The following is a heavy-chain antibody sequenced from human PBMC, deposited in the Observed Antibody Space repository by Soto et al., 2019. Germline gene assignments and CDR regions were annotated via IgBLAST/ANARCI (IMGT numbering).Heavy chain of an antibody. V-gene: IGHV3-23*01. D-gene: IGHD3-3*01. CDR1: GFTFSSYA. CDR3: AKDAGLHGSTNPRFGQQ. J-gene: IGHJ1*01. Sequence: EVQLLESGGGLVQPGGSLRLSCAASGFTFSSYAMSWVRQAPGKGLEWVSAISGSGGSTYYADSVKGRFTISRDNSKNTLYLQMNSLRAEDTTVYYCAKDAGLHGSTNPRFGQQWGQGTLVTVSS. CDR2: ISGSGGST.